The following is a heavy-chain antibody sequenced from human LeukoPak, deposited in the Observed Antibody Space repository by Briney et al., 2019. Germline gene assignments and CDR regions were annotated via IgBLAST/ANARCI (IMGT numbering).Heavy chain of an antibody. V-gene: IGHV3-74*01. J-gene: IGHJ5*02. Sequence: GGSLRLSCAASGFTFSSYAMSWVRQAPGKGLVWVSRINSDGSSTNYADSVKGRFTISRDNAKNTLYLQMNSLRAEDTAVYYCARVGSGDFTWFNPWGQGTLVSVSS. CDR3: ARVGSGDFTWFNP. CDR1: GFTFSSYA. CDR2: INSDGSST. D-gene: IGHD3-22*01.